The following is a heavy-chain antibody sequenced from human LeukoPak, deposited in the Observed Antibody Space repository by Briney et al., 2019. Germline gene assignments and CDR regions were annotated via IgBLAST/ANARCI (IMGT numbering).Heavy chain of an antibody. CDR1: GLTFSSYA. CDR3: AKRGVATITFYYGMDV. J-gene: IGHJ6*02. D-gene: IGHD5-24*01. V-gene: IGHV3-23*01. Sequence: PGGSLRLSCAASGLTFSSYAMSWVRQAPGKGLEWVSAISGSGGSTYYADSVKGRFTISRDNSKNTLYLQMNSLRAEDTAVYYCAKRGVATITFYYGMDVWGQGTTVTVSS. CDR2: ISGSGGST.